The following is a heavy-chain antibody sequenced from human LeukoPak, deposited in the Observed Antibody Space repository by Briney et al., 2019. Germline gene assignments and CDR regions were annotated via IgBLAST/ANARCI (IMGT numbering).Heavy chain of an antibody. CDR1: GFTFSSYG. V-gene: IGHV3-30*02. CDR3: ANSGEVAGTSFDY. CDR2: IRYDGSNK. D-gene: IGHD6-19*01. J-gene: IGHJ4*02. Sequence: SGGSLRLSCAASGFTFSSYGMHWVRQAPGKGLEWVAFIRYDGSNKYYADSVKGRFTISRDNSKNTLYLQMNSLRAEDTAVYYCANSGEVAGTSFDYWGQGTLVTVSS.